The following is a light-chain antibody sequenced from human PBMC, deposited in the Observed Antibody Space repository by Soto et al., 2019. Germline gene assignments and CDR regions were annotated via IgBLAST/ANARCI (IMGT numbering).Light chain of an antibody. V-gene: IGKV3-20*01. Sequence: EVLLTQSPRPLSLSPGERATLSCRASQSLSNNIYLAWYQQKPGQAPRLLIYGASSRATGIPNRFSGSGSGTDFTLTISRLEPEDFALYYCQHYVRGSPITFGQGTRLAIK. CDR1: QSLSNNIY. CDR2: GAS. CDR3: QHYVRGSPIT. J-gene: IGKJ5*01.